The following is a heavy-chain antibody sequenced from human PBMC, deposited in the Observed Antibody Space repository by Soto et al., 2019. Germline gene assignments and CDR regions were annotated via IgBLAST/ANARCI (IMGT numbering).Heavy chain of an antibody. Sequence: GGSLRLSCAASGFTFSSYEMNWVRQAPGKGLEWVSYISSGGTTIYYADSVKGRSTISRDNAKNSLDLQMNSLRADDTAIYYCARALDFWSGYLSDWGQGTLVTVSS. D-gene: IGHD3-3*01. CDR2: ISSGGTTI. J-gene: IGHJ4*02. CDR3: ARALDFWSGYLSD. CDR1: GFTFSSYE. V-gene: IGHV3-48*03.